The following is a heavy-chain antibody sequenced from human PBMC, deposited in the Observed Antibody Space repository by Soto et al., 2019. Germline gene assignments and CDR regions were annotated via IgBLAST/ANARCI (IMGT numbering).Heavy chain of an antibody. V-gene: IGHV1-2*02. CDR1: GYTFTGYY. D-gene: IGHD3-22*01. CDR3: ARDRAPYYYDSSGYPYAFDI. CDR2: INPNSGGT. J-gene: IGHJ3*02. Sequence: QVQLVQSGAEVKKPGASVKVSCKASGYTFTGYYMHWVRQAPGQGLEWMGWINPNSGGTNYAQKFQGRVTITADKSTSTAYMELSSLRSEDTAVYYCARDRAPYYYDSSGYPYAFDIWGQGTMVTVSS.